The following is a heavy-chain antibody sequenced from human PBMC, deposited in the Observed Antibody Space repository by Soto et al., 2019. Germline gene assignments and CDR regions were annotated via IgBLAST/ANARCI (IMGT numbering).Heavy chain of an antibody. Sequence: EVQLLESGGDLVQPGGSLRLSCAASGFTFSDYGMSWVRQAPGKGLEWVSSIGGSGTSAYYTDSMRGRFTISRDNSKNTLYLQMNSLRAEDTDVYYCAKLKSAGGSDYWGQGTLVTVSS. J-gene: IGHJ4*02. CDR2: IGGSGTSA. V-gene: IGHV3-23*01. D-gene: IGHD6-25*01. CDR3: AKLKSAGGSDY. CDR1: GFTFSDYG.